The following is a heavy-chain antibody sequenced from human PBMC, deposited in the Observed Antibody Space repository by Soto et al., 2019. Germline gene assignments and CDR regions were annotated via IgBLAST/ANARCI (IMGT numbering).Heavy chain of an antibody. Sequence: TSETLSLTCTVAGGSISSSSYYWGLIRQPPGKGLEWIGSIYYSGSTYYNPSLKSRVTISVDTSKNQFSLKLSSVTAADTAVYYCAGLPVYYDFWSGYNLYYYYGMDVWGQGTTVTVSS. V-gene: IGHV4-39*01. CDR2: IYYSGST. D-gene: IGHD3-3*01. J-gene: IGHJ6*02. CDR1: GGSISSSSYY. CDR3: AGLPVYYDFWSGYNLYYYYGMDV.